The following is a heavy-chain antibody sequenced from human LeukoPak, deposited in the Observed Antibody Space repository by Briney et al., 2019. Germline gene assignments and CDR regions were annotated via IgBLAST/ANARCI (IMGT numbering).Heavy chain of an antibody. Sequence: PSETLSLTCAVSGYSISSGYYCGWIRQPPGKGLEWIGSIYHSGSTYYNPSLKSRVTISVDTSKNQFSLKLSSVTAADTAVYYCARLGFVVVVAATGIWGQGTMVTVSS. CDR3: ARLGFVVVVAATGI. J-gene: IGHJ3*02. CDR1: GYSISSGYY. CDR2: IYHSGST. D-gene: IGHD2-15*01. V-gene: IGHV4-38-2*01.